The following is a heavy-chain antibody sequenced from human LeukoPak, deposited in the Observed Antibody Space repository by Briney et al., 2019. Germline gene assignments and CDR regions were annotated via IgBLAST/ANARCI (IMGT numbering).Heavy chain of an antibody. Sequence: GGSLRLSCAASGFTFSSYAMHWVRQAPGKGLEWVAVISYDGSNKYYADSVKGRFTISRDNSKNTLYLQMNSLRAEDTAVYYCARLRVGGSCYVLDYWGQGTLVTVSS. CDR2: ISYDGSNK. V-gene: IGHV3-30-3*01. CDR1: GFTFSSYA. D-gene: IGHD2-15*01. CDR3: ARLRVGGSCYVLDY. J-gene: IGHJ4*02.